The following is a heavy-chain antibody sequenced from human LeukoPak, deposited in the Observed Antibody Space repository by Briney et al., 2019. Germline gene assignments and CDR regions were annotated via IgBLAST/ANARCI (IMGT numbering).Heavy chain of an antibody. V-gene: IGHV1-8*01. CDR3: ARMTVSGRDNWFDP. CDR2: LNPSSGNT. J-gene: IGHJ5*02. D-gene: IGHD6-19*01. CDR1: GFTFTSYD. Sequence: GASVKVSCKASGFTFTSYDINWVRQATGQGLEWMGWLNPSSGNTGYAQKFQGRVTISRNTSINTAYMELSSLRSEDTAVYYCARMTVSGRDNWFDPWGQGTLVTVSS.